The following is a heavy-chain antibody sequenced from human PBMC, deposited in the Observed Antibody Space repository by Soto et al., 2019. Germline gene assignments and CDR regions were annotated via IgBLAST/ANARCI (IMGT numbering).Heavy chain of an antibody. D-gene: IGHD2-2*01. Sequence: QVQLVESGGGVVQPGRSLRLSCAASGFTFSSYGMHWVRQAPGKGLEWVAVISYDGSNKYYADSVKGRFTISRDNSKNTLYLQMNSLRAEDTAVYYCAKDRCSSTSCYVRYYYYYGMDVWGQGTTVTVSS. CDR3: AKDRCSSTSCYVRYYYYYGMDV. CDR1: GFTFSSYG. J-gene: IGHJ6*02. V-gene: IGHV3-30*18. CDR2: ISYDGSNK.